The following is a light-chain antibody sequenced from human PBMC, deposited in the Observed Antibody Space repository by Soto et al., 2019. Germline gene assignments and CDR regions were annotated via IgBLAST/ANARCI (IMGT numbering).Light chain of an antibody. CDR3: QQYNDEPWT. CDR2: KAS. Sequence: DIQMTQSPSTLSASVGDRVTITCRASQSISTWLAWYQQKPGKAPKLLIYKASSLESGVPSRFSGSGSGTEFTLTISSLQPDDFATYYCQQYNDEPWTFGQGTKVEIK. CDR1: QSISTW. V-gene: IGKV1-5*03. J-gene: IGKJ1*01.